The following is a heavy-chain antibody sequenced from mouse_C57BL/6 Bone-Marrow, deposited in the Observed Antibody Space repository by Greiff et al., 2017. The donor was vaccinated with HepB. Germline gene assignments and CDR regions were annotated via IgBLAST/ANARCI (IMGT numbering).Heavy chain of an antibody. V-gene: IGHV3-6*01. D-gene: IGHD2-5*01. CDR2: ISYDGSN. CDR1: GYSITSGYY. Sequence: EVQLQESGPGLVKPSQSLSLTCSVTGYSITSGYYWNWIRQFPGNKLEWMGYISYDGSNNYNPSLKNRISITRDTSKNQFFLKLNSVTTEDTATYYCAREGDYYSNYGDYWGQGTTLTVSS. CDR3: AREGDYYSNYGDY. J-gene: IGHJ2*01.